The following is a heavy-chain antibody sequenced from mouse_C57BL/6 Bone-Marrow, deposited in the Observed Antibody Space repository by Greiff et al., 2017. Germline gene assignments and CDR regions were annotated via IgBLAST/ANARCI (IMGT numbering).Heavy chain of an antibody. CDR1: GFTFSDYY. V-gene: IGHV5-16*01. J-gene: IGHJ3*01. Sequence: EVQLLESEGGLVQPGGSMKLSCTASGFTFSDYYMAWVRQVPEKGLEWVANINYDGSSTYYLDSLKSRFIISRDNATNILYLQLSSLKSEDTATYYCARGYGGFAYWGQGTLVTVSA. D-gene: IGHD1-1*02. CDR2: INYDGSST. CDR3: ARGYGGFAY.